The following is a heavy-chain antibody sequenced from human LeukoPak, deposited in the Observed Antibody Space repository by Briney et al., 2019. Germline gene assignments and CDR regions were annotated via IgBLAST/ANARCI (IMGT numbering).Heavy chain of an antibody. CDR3: ARDYADYVGYFFFDC. Sequence: GGSLRLSCAASGFTFNNYATNWVRQAPGKGLEWVSSISGGGETTYYADSAKGRFTISRDNSQNTLYLQMNSLRAEDTAVYYCARDYADYVGYFFFDCWGQGTLVTVSS. CDR2: ISGGGETT. D-gene: IGHD4-17*01. V-gene: IGHV3-23*01. J-gene: IGHJ5*01. CDR1: GFTFNNYA.